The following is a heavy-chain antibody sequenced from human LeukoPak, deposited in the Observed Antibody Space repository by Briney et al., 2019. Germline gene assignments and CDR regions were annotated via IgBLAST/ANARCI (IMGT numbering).Heavy chain of an antibody. CDR3: ARASRGYSYGFFGFFDY. CDR2: IIPILGIA. CDR1: GGTFSSYA. J-gene: IGHJ4*02. V-gene: IGHV1-69*04. Sequence: SVRVSCKASGGTFSSYAISWVRQAPGQGLEWMGRIIPILGIANYAQKFQGRVTITADKSTSTAYMELSSLRSEGTAVYYCARASRGYSYGFFGFFDYWGQGTLVTVSS. D-gene: IGHD5-18*01.